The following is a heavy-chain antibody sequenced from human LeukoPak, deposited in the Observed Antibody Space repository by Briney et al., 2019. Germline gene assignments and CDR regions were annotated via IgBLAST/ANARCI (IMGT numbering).Heavy chain of an antibody. V-gene: IGHV3-23*01. D-gene: IGHD2-2*02. CDR1: AFTFSSYV. CDR2: ISGSGGST. Sequence: GGSLRLSCEASAFTFSSYVMSWVRQAPGKGPEWVSAISGSGGSTYYADSVKGRFTISRDNVKNTLYLQMNSLRAEDTGMYFCAKASVAIPQYCNSWGQGTLVTVSS. J-gene: IGHJ5*02. CDR3: AKASVAIPQYCNS.